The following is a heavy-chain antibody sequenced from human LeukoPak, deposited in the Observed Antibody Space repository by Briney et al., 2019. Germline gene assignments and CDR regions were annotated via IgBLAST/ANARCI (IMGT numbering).Heavy chain of an antibody. D-gene: IGHD6-6*01. J-gene: IGHJ4*02. V-gene: IGHV4-59*08. Sequence: PSETLSLTCTVSGGSISGYFWSWIRQPPGKGLEWIGYIFYSGNTKYTPSLKSRVTISIDTSNNHFSLKLNSVTAADTAVYYCARHRIAARGSFDYWGQGTLVTVSS. CDR3: ARHRIAARGSFDY. CDR2: IFYSGNT. CDR1: GGSISGYF.